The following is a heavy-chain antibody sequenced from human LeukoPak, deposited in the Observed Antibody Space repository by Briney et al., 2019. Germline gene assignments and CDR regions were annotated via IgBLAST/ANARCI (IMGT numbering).Heavy chain of an antibody. CDR1: GFTFSDYY. D-gene: IGHD6-19*01. CDR3: ARHGAVASMALSYYFDY. Sequence: GGSLRLSCAASGFTFSDYYMSWIRQAPGRGLEWVSYISSSGSTIYYADSVKGRFTISRDNAKNSLYLQMNSLRAEDTAVYYCARHGAVASMALSYYFDYWGQGTLVTVSS. CDR2: ISSSGSTI. V-gene: IGHV3-11*01. J-gene: IGHJ4*02.